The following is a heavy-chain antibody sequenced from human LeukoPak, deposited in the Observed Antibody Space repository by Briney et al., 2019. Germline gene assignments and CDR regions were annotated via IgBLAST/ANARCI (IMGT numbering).Heavy chain of an antibody. CDR2: IRYDGSDK. CDR1: GFTFSSYA. CDR3: AQQPLSYDNSGGSWFDP. J-gene: IGHJ5*02. Sequence: GGSLRLSCAATGFTFSSYAMHWVRQAPGKGLEGVAFIRYDGSDKYYADSVNGRFTISRDDSKNTLYLQMNSLRTEDTAVYYCAQQPLSYDNSGGSWFDPWGQGTLVTVSS. V-gene: IGHV3-30*02. D-gene: IGHD3-22*01.